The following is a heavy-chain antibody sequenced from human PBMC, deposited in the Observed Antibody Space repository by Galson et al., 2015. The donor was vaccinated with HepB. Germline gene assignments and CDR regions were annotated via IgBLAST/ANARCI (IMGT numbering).Heavy chain of an antibody. CDR1: GFTFSSYA. J-gene: IGHJ4*02. V-gene: IGHV3-30*04. D-gene: IGHD5-18*01. Sequence: SLRLSCAASGFTFSSYAMHWVRQAPGKGLEWVAVISYDGSNKYYADSVKGRFTISRDNSKNTLYLQMNSPRAEDTAVYYCARGRGYSYARCLDYWGQGTLVTVSS. CDR2: ISYDGSNK. CDR3: ARGRGYSYARCLDY.